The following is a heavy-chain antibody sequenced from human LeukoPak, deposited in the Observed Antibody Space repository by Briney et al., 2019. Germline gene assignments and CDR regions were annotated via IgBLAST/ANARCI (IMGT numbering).Heavy chain of an antibody. CDR2: IQTSGNT. CDR3: VRHNAQRIDTPGWTNYYYYMDV. CDR1: GVSVTDFY. Sequence: SETLSLTCTVSGVSVTDFYWSWVRQSAATGLEWIGRIQTSGNTNYNPSLNSRVTISVDKSKKQIALSIKSLTAADAGVYYCVRHNAQRIDTPGWTNYYYYMDVWGKATRVTVSS. V-gene: IGHV4-4*07. J-gene: IGHJ6*03. D-gene: IGHD6-19*01.